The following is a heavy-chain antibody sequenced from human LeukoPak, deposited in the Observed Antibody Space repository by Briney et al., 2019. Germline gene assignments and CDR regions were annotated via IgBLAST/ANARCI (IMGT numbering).Heavy chain of an antibody. CDR2: IYTSGST. D-gene: IGHD3-10*01. J-gene: IGHJ5*02. CDR1: GGSISSYY. Sequence: PSETLSLTCTVSGGSISSYYWSWIRQPAGKGLEWIGRIYTSGSTNYNPSLKSRVTMSVDTSKNQFSLKLSSVTAADTAVYYCARGATMVRDLVLANWFDPWGQGTLVTVSS. CDR3: ARGATMVRDLVLANWFDP. V-gene: IGHV4-4*07.